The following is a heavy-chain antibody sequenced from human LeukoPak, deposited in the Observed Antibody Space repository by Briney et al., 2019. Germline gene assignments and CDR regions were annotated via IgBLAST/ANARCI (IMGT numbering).Heavy chain of an antibody. Sequence: GESLQISCKGSGYRFTSYWIAWVRQMPGKGLEWMGIMYPGDSDTRYSPSFQGQVTMSVDRSISTAYLQWSSLEASDTAIYYCARQGGSGTSDYWGQGTLVTVSS. V-gene: IGHV5-51*01. CDR1: GYRFTSYW. CDR3: ARQGGSGTSDY. D-gene: IGHD3-10*01. CDR2: MYPGDSDT. J-gene: IGHJ4*02.